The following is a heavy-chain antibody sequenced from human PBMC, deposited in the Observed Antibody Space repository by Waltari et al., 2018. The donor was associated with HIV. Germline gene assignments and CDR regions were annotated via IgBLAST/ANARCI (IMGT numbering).Heavy chain of an antibody. D-gene: IGHD2-2*01. CDR1: GGSISSSNW. V-gene: IGHV4-4*02. Sequence: QVQLQESGPGLVKPSGTLSLTCAVSGGSISSSNWWSWVRQPPGKGLEWIGEIYHSGSTNYNPSLKSRVTISVDKSKNQFSLKLSSVTAADTAVYYCARKWVEDIVVVPAAMGRWFDPWGQGTLVTVSS. CDR3: ARKWVEDIVVVPAAMGRWFDP. J-gene: IGHJ5*02. CDR2: IYHSGST.